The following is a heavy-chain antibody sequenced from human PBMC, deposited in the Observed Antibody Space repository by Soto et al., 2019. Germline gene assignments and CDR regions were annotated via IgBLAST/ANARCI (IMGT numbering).Heavy chain of an antibody. CDR1: GFTFSSSW. D-gene: IGHD5-18*01. J-gene: IGHJ6*02. CDR2: INSDGSST. CDR3: ARDKLWPLGGNFEGYYYYGMDV. Sequence: GGSLRLSCAASGFTFSSSWMHWVRQAPGKGLVWVSRINSDGSSTSYADSVKGRFTISRDNAKNTLYLQMNSLRAEDTAVYYCARDKLWPLGGNFEGYYYYGMDVWGQGTTVTVSS. V-gene: IGHV3-74*01.